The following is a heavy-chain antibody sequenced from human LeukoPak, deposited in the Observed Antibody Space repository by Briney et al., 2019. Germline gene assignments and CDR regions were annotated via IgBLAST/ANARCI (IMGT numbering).Heavy chain of an antibody. CDR3: ARYNSLLRGVTTSDY. Sequence: ASVKVFCNASGYTFSNYGMTWVRQPPGQGLEWMGTISGHNGDVNYAPKFQGRVTMTTDTSTTTAYMELRSLRFVDTAVYYCARYNSLLRGVTTSDYWGQGTLVTVSS. D-gene: IGHD3-10*01. CDR1: GYTFSNYG. CDR2: ISGHNGDV. V-gene: IGHV1-18*01. J-gene: IGHJ4*02.